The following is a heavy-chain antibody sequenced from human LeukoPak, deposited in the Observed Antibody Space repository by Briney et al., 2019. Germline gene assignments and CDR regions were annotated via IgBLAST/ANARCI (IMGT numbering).Heavy chain of an antibody. V-gene: IGHV3-30*01. D-gene: IGHD3-10*01. CDR2: ISSGGTYE. J-gene: IGHJ4*02. Sequence: GVSLRLSCAASGFTFSNYAMHRVRQAPGKGLEWVSLISSGGTYEYYADSVKGRFTISRDNSKNTLYLQLNSLRAEDTAVYYCARDSTYYYDSGSSGPHYFDNWGQGTLVTVSS. CDR1: GFTFSNYA. CDR3: ARDSTYYYDSGSSGPHYFDN.